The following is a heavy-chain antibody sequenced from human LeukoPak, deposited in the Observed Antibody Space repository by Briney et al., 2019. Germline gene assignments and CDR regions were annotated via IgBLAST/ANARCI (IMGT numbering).Heavy chain of an antibody. Sequence: PSETLSLTCTVSGGSISSHYWNWIRQPPGKGLEFIGYVYYTGTTNFSPSLKSRVFISVDTSKNQFSLKLSSVTAEDTAVYFCARVDSANYYDSGRYFNYFYMDVWGRGTTVSVSS. J-gene: IGHJ6*03. V-gene: IGHV4-59*11. CDR3: ARVDSANYYDSGRYFNYFYMDV. CDR2: VYYTGTT. CDR1: GGSISSHY. D-gene: IGHD3-10*01.